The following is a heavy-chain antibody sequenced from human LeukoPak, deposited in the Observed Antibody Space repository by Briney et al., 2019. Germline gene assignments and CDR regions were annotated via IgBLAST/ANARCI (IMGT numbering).Heavy chain of an antibody. Sequence: SETLSLTCAVSGGSISSYYWSWIRQPPGKGLEWIGNIYHSGTTNYNPSLYSRVTISVDTSKNQFSLKLSSVTAADTAVYYCARVADTSMIDDAFDIWGQGTMVTVSS. CDR3: ARVADTSMIDDAFDI. CDR1: GGSISSYY. CDR2: IYHSGTT. V-gene: IGHV4-59*01. D-gene: IGHD3-16*01. J-gene: IGHJ3*02.